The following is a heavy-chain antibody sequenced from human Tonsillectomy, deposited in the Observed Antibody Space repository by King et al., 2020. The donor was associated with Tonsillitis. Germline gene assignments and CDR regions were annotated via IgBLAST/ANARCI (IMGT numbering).Heavy chain of an antibody. CDR3: ARGVDGGYAHFDY. Sequence: VQLQQWGAGLLKPSETLSLTCAVYGGSFSGYYWSWIRQPPGKGLEWIGEINHSGSTNYNPSLKSRVTISVDTSKNQFSLKLSSVTAADTAVYYCARGVDGGYAHFDYWGQGTLVTVSS. J-gene: IGHJ4*02. CDR2: INHSGST. CDR1: GGSFSGYY. V-gene: IGHV4-34*01. D-gene: IGHD5-18*01.